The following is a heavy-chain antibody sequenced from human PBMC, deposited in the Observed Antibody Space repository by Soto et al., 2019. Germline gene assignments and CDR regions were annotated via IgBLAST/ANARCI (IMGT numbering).Heavy chain of an antibody. CDR3: VSQRTSVLTQAYFDY. CDR2: VYYRGRS. J-gene: IGHJ4*02. Sequence: ETLSLTCTVSGGSVSNSNYYWGWIRQSPGKGLEWIGSVYYRGRSYSKSSVKSRVTISVDTSKNQFSLNLNSVTASDTAVYFCVSQRTSVLTQAYFDYWGPGALVTVSS. V-gene: IGHV4-39*01. D-gene: IGHD2-8*01. CDR1: GGSVSNSNYY.